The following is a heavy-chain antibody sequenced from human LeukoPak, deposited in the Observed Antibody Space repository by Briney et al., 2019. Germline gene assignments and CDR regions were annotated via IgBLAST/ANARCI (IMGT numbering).Heavy chain of an antibody. V-gene: IGHV1-18*01. D-gene: IGHD3-10*01. Sequence: ASVNVSCKASGYTFTSYGISWVRQAPGQGLEWMGWISAYNGNTNYAQKLQGRVTMTTDTSTSTAYMELRSLRSDDTAVYHCARHSWFGELLPLDYWGQGTLVTVSS. CDR3: ARHSWFGELLPLDY. J-gene: IGHJ4*02. CDR1: GYTFTSYG. CDR2: ISAYNGNT.